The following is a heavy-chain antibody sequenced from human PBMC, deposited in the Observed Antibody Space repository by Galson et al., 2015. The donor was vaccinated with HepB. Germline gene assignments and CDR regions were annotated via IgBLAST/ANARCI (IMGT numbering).Heavy chain of an antibody. Sequence: SVKVSCKASGYTFTSYYMHWVRQAPGQGLEWMGIINPSGGSTSYAQKFQGRVTMTRDTSTSTVYMELSSLRSEDTAVYYCARDRSTRRDYYGMDVWGQGTTVTVSS. J-gene: IGHJ6*02. D-gene: IGHD2-2*01. CDR2: INPSGGST. CDR3: ARDRSTRRDYYGMDV. CDR1: GYTFTSYY. V-gene: IGHV1-46*01.